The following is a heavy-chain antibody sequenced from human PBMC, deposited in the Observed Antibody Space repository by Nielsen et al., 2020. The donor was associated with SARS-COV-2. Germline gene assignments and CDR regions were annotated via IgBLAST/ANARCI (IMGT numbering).Heavy chain of an antibody. J-gene: IGHJ6*02. D-gene: IGHD3-10*01. Sequence: SVKVSCKASGGTFSSYAISWVRQAPGQGLEWMGGIIPIFGTANYAQKFQGRVTITADESTSTAYMELSSLRSEDTAVYYCARDLGFGEFLYGMDVWGQGPRSPSP. CDR2: IIPIFGTA. V-gene: IGHV1-69*13. CDR1: GGTFSSYA. CDR3: ARDLGFGEFLYGMDV.